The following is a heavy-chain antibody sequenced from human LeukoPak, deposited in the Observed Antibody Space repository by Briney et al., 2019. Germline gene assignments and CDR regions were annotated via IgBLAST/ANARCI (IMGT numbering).Heavy chain of an antibody. CDR2: IYYSGST. Sequence: SETLSLTCTVSGGSISSSSYYWGWIRQPPGKGLEWIGSIYYSGSTYYNPSLKSRVTISVDTSKNQFSLKLSSVTAADTAVYYCARHGRVTDYEGFRFDYWGQGTPVTVSS. J-gene: IGHJ4*02. CDR1: GGSISSSSYY. D-gene: IGHD3-16*01. V-gene: IGHV4-39*01. CDR3: ARHGRVTDYEGFRFDY.